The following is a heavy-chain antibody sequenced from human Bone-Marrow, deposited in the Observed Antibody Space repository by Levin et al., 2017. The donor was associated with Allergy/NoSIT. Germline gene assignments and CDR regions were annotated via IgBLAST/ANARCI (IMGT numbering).Heavy chain of an antibody. V-gene: IGHV4-34*01. J-gene: IGHJ4*02. CDR1: GGSFSGYY. Sequence: SQTLSLTCAVYGGSFSGYYWSWIRQPPGKGLEWIGEINHSGSTNYNPSLKSRVTISVDTSKNQFSLKLSSVTAADTAVYYCARGRDPTTVVTPADLVQDYYFDYWGQGTLVTVSS. CDR2: INHSGST. CDR3: ARGRDPTTVVTPADLVQDYYFDY. D-gene: IGHD4-23*01.